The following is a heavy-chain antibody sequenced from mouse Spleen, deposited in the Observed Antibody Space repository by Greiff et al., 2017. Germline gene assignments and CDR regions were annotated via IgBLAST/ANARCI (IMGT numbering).Heavy chain of an antibody. Sequence: EVHLVESGGGLVQPGGSLKLSCAASGFTFSDYYMYWVRQTPEKRLEWVAYISNGGGSTYYPDTVKGRFTISRDNAKNTLYLQMSRLKSEDTAMYYCARAPPYYGSPDWYFDVWGTGTTVTVSS. CDR2: ISNGGGST. CDR3: ARAPPYYGSPDWYFDV. D-gene: IGHD1-1*01. J-gene: IGHJ1*03. CDR1: GFTFSDYY. V-gene: IGHV5-12*01.